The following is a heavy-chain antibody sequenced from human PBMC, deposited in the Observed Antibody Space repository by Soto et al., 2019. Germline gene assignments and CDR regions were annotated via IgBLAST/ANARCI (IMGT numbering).Heavy chain of an antibody. Sequence: PSETLSLTCAVYGGSFSGYYWTWIRQHPGKGLEWIGYIYYSGSTYYNPSLKGRVTISVDTSKNQFSLKLSSVTAADTAVYYCARAEPYYYGSGSYYRGTFDYWGQGTLVTVSS. D-gene: IGHD3-10*01. V-gene: IGHV4-31*11. J-gene: IGHJ4*02. CDR3: ARAEPYYYGSGSYYRGTFDY. CDR1: GGSFSGYY. CDR2: IYYSGST.